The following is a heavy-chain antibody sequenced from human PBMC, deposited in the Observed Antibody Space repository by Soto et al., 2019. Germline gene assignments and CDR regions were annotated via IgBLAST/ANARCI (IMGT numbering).Heavy chain of an antibody. D-gene: IGHD6-6*01. V-gene: IGHV3-7*03. CDR3: ASGSSHGNFDY. Sequence: EVQLVESGGGLVQPGGSLRLSCAASGFTFSSYWMSWVRQAPGKGLEWVANIKQDGSEKYYVDSVKGRFTISRDNAKNSLSLQMNSLRAEDTAVYNCASGSSHGNFDYWGQGTLVTLSS. CDR1: GFTFSSYW. J-gene: IGHJ4*02. CDR2: IKQDGSEK.